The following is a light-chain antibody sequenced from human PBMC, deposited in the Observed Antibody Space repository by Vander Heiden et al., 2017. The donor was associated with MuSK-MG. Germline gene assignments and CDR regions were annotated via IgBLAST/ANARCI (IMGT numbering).Light chain of an antibody. V-gene: IGKV1-13*02. J-gene: IGKJ4*01. CDR1: QGISSA. CDR2: DAS. Sequence: AIQLTQSPSSLSASVGDRVTITCRASQGISSALAWYQQKPGKPPKLLIYDASSLESGVPSRFSGSGSGTDFTLTISSLQPEDFATYYCQQFNSYPLNVGGGTKVEIK. CDR3: QQFNSYPLN.